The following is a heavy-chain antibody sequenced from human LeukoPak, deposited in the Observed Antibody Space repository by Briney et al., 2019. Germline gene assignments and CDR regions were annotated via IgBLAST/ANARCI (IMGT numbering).Heavy chain of an antibody. J-gene: IGHJ6*02. D-gene: IGHD6-19*01. V-gene: IGHV1-69*13. Sequence: ASVTVSCKAAGDTFSSFTIAWVRPAPGRGREWVGGIIPIAGTPNYAQNFQGRVTITADESTSTAYMKLSSLGSEDTAVYYCARERIAVAGTTYYYYYGMDVWGQGTTVTVSS. CDR2: IIPIAGTP. CDR3: ARERIAVAGTTYYYYYGMDV. CDR1: GDTFSSFT.